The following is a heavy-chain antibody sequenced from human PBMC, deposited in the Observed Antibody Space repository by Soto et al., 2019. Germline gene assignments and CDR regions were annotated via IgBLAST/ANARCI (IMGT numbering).Heavy chain of an antibody. J-gene: IGHJ4*02. CDR3: ARTLRAIAAAGTARSYYFDY. V-gene: IGHV1-8*01. CDR1: GYTFTSYD. CDR2: MNPNSGNT. D-gene: IGHD6-13*01. Sequence: GASVKVSCKASGYTFTSYDINWVRQATGQGLEWMGWMNPNSGNTGYAQKFQGRVTMTRNTSISTAYMELSSLRSEDTAVYYCARTLRAIAAAGTARSYYFDYWGQGTLVTVSS.